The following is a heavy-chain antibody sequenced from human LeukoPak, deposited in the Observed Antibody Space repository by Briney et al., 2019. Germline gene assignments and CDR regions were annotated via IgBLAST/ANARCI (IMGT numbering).Heavy chain of an antibody. Sequence: ASVKVSCKTSGYIFTNYDISWVRQAPGQGLEWMGWISTYNGNTKYAQKFQGRVTMTTDTSTSTAYMELRSLGSDETAVYYCARVGLLTGYYFFDYWGQGTLVTVSS. D-gene: IGHD3-9*01. CDR1: GYIFTNYD. CDR3: ARVGLLTGYYFFDY. J-gene: IGHJ4*02. V-gene: IGHV1-18*01. CDR2: ISTYNGNT.